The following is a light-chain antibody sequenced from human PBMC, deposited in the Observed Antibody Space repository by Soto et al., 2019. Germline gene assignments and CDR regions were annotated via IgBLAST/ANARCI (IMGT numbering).Light chain of an antibody. CDR2: KVS. CDR1: QTIDDW. Sequence: DIQMTQSPSTLPASVGDRVTITCRASQTIDDWLAWYQQKPGKVPKLLIYKVSSLESGVPSRFSGSKSGTEFTLTISRLQADDFVTYYCQQYNFYRTFGQGTKVEIK. J-gene: IGKJ1*01. CDR3: QQYNFYRT. V-gene: IGKV1-5*03.